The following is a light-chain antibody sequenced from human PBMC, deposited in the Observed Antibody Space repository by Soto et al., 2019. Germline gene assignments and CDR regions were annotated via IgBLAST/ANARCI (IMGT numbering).Light chain of an antibody. J-gene: IGLJ2*01. CDR1: SSDVGGYNY. CDR2: DVS. V-gene: IGLV2-14*01. Sequence: QSALTQPASVSGSPGQSITISCTGTSSDVGGYNYVSRYQQHPGKAPKLMIYDVSNRRAGVSNRFSGSKSGNTASLTISGLQAEDEAAYYCSSYTSSSTLVVFGGGTNLTVL. CDR3: SSYTSSSTLVV.